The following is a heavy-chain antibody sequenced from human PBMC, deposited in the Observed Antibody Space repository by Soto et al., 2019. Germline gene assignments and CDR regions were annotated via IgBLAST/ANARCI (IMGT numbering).Heavy chain of an antibody. V-gene: IGHV1-58*01. CDR1: GFTFTSSA. CDR3: AAGYSGSYYSPDAFDI. J-gene: IGHJ3*02. D-gene: IGHD1-26*01. Sequence: SVKVSCKASGFTFTSSALQWVRQARGQRLEWIGWIVVGSGNTNYAQKFQERVTITRDMSTSTAYMELSSLRSEDTAVYYCAAGYSGSYYSPDAFDIWGQGTMVTVSS. CDR2: IVVGSGNT.